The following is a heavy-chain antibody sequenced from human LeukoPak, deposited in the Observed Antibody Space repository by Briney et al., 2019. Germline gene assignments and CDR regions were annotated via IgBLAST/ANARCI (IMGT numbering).Heavy chain of an antibody. Sequence: SETLSLTCSVSGASISSDYWSWIRQPPGKGLEWIGNIYSSETTKYNPSLRSRATISGDTSKSQFSLKLSSVTAADTAVYYCARHFPYCGGDCPYYYIDVWGKGTTVTVSS. CDR2: IYSSETT. V-gene: IGHV4-4*09. CDR1: GASISSDY. J-gene: IGHJ6*03. D-gene: IGHD2-21*02. CDR3: ARHFPYCGGDCPYYYIDV.